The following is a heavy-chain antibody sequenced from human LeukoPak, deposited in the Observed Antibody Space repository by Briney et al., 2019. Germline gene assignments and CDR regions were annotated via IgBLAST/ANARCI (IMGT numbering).Heavy chain of an antibody. CDR2: IIPIFGTA. CDR3: ARGDSSSHPSPFDY. J-gene: IGHJ4*02. CDR1: GSTFSSYA. D-gene: IGHD6-6*01. Sequence: ASVKVSCKASGSTFSSYAISWVRQAPGQGLEWMGGIIPIFGTANYAQKFQGRVTITADESTSTAYMELSSLRSEDTAVYYCARGDSSSHPSPFDYWGQGTLVTVSS. V-gene: IGHV1-69*13.